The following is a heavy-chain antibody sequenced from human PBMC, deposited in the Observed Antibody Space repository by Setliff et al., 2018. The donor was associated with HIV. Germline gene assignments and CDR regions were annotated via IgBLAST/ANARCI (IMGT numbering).Heavy chain of an antibody. CDR3: ARSAGYYGSGSSLPLGY. CDR2: INHSGST. J-gene: IGHJ4*02. D-gene: IGHD3-10*01. CDR1: GGSFSGYY. Sequence: PSETLSLTCAVYGGSFSGYYWSWIRQPPGKGLEWIGEINHSGSTNYNPSLKSRVTISVDTSKNQFSLKLNSVTAADTAVYYCARSAGYYGSGSSLPLGYWGQGTLVTVSS. V-gene: IGHV4-34*01.